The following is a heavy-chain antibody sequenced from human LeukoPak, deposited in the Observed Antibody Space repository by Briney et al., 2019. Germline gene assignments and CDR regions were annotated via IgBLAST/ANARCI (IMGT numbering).Heavy chain of an antibody. J-gene: IGHJ4*02. CDR3: ARPPGVGATSFDY. CDR2: IFPADSDT. D-gene: IGHD1-26*01. Sequence: GESLKISCKGSGYSFRNYWIAWVRRMPEKGLEWMGIIFPADSDTRYSPSLQGQVTISVDKSINAAYLQWSSLKASDSAMYYCARPPGVGATSFDYWGQGTLVTVSS. CDR1: GYSFRNYW. V-gene: IGHV5-51*01.